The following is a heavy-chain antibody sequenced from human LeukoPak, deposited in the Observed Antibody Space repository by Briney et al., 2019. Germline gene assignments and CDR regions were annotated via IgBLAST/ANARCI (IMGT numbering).Heavy chain of an antibody. CDR3: ARDLAAPGLAAAGLFDY. V-gene: IGHV3-21*01. Sequence: GGSLRLSCAASGFTFSSYSMNWVRQAPGKGLEWVSSISSSSSYIYYADSVKGRFTISRDNAKNSLYLQMNSLRAEDTAVYYCARDLAAPGLAAAGLFDYWGQGTLVTVSS. J-gene: IGHJ4*02. CDR1: GFTFSSYS. D-gene: IGHD6-13*01. CDR2: ISSSSSYI.